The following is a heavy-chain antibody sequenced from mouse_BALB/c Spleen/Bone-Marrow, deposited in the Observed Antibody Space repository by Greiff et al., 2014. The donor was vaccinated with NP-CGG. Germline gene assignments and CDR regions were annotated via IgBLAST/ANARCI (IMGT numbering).Heavy chain of an antibody. Sequence: VQLPQSGAELARTGGSVKMSCKGSGYTFISYTVQRGKKRPGKGLEWIGFINPSSNYTNYNQKFKDKATLTADKSSSTAYMQLSSLTSEDSAVYYCARVLRWSLDYWGQGTTLTVSS. CDR2: INPSSNYT. V-gene: IGHV1-4*01. J-gene: IGHJ2*01. CDR1: GYTFISYT. D-gene: IGHD6-2*01. CDR3: ARVLRWSLDY.